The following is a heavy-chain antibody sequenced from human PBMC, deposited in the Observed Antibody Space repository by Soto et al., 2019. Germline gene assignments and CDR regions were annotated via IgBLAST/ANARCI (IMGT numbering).Heavy chain of an antibody. Sequence: QVQLQESGPGLVKPSQTLSLTCTVSGGSFSSGGYYWSWIRQHPGKGLEWIGYIYYSGSTYYNPSLKSRVTISVDTSKNQFSLKLSSVTAADTAVYYCARDGTGYCSGGSCFEFLNWFDPWGQGTLVTVSS. V-gene: IGHV4-31*03. CDR2: IYYSGST. J-gene: IGHJ5*02. CDR3: ARDGTGYCSGGSCFEFLNWFDP. CDR1: GGSFSSGGYY. D-gene: IGHD2-15*01.